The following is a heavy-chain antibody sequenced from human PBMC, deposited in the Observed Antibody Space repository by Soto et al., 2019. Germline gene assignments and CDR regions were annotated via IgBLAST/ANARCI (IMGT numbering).Heavy chain of an antibody. CDR2: IYSGGST. V-gene: IGHV3-66*01. Sequence: EVQLVESGGGLVQPGGSLRLSCAASGFSVSSNYMSWVRQAPGKGLEWVSVIYSGGSTYYADSVKGRFTISRDNYKNTLYLQMNSLRAEDTAVYYCARDNGALIAVRWGQGTQVTVSS. CDR3: ARDNGALIAVR. J-gene: IGHJ4*02. CDR1: GFSVSSNY. D-gene: IGHD6-19*01.